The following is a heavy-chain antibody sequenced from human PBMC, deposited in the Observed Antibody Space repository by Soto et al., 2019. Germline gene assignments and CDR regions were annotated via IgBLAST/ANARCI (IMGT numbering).Heavy chain of an antibody. V-gene: IGHV3-23*01. D-gene: IGHD7-27*01. CDR1: GFTFSSYT. Sequence: EVQRLESGGGLVEPGGSRRLSCAASGFTFSSYTMSWVRQAPGKGLEWVSTISGSGSSTYSADPVKGRFTISRDNSKNTLYLQMNSLRVEDTAIYYCAKAWGIDYWGQGTLVTVSS. CDR2: ISGSGSST. J-gene: IGHJ4*02. CDR3: AKAWGIDY.